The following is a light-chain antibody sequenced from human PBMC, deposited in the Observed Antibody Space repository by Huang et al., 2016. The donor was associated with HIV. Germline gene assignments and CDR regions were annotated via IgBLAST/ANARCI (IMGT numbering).Light chain of an antibody. J-gene: IGKJ1*01. CDR2: AAS. CDR1: QTINTY. V-gene: IGKV1-39*01. Sequence: DIQMTQSPSSLSASVGDRVTITCRASQTINTYLNWYQQKPGKAPKLLISAASSSQSGVPSRFSGSGSGTDFTLPINSLQPGDFATYYCQQSDSIPRTFGQGTRVEIK. CDR3: QQSDSIPRT.